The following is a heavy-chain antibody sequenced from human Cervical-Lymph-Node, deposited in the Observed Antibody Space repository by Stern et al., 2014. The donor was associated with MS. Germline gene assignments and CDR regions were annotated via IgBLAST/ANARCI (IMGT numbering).Heavy chain of an antibody. D-gene: IGHD3-22*01. J-gene: IGHJ4*02. CDR1: GFTFSSYG. Sequence: VQLLESGGGVVQPGRSLRLSCAASGFTFSSYGMHWVRQAPGKGLEWVAVIWYDGSNKYYADSVKGRFTISRDNSKNTLYLQMNSLRAENTAVYYCARDRWYYDSSGILDYWGQGTLVTVSS. CDR2: IWYDGSNK. CDR3: ARDRWYYDSSGILDY. V-gene: IGHV3-33*01.